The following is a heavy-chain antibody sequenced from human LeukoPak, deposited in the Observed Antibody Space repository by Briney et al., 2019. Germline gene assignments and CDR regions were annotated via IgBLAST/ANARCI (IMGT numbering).Heavy chain of an antibody. J-gene: IGHJ6*03. CDR2: IYTSGST. Sequence: PSETLSLTCTVPGGSIRSYYWSWIRQPAGKGLEWIGRIYTSGSTNYNPSLKSRVTMSVDTSKNQFSLKPSSVTAADTAVYYCARDGSALHYNYMGVWGKGTTVTVSS. CDR1: GGSIRSYY. CDR3: ARDGSALHYNYMGV. V-gene: IGHV4-4*07. D-gene: IGHD2-15*01.